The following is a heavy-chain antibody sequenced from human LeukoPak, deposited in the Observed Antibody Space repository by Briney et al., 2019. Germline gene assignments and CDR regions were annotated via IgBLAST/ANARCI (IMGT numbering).Heavy chain of an antibody. CDR2: IYRDGDA. J-gene: IGHJ4*02. CDR3: ARAGIVGAVVDFDY. D-gene: IGHD1-26*01. V-gene: IGHV4-38-2*02. Sequence: PSETLSLTCNVSYYSISRGHYWGWIRQPPGKGLEWIGSIYRDGDATYNPSLKSRVTISVDTSKNQFSLKLSSVTAADTAVYYCARAGIVGAVVDFDYWGQGTLVTVSS. CDR1: YYSISRGHY.